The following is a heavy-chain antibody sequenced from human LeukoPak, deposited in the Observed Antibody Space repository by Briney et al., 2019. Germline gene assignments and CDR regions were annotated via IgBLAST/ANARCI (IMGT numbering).Heavy chain of an antibody. D-gene: IGHD2-2*01. J-gene: IGHJ4*02. CDR2: IYYTGTT. Sequence: SETLSLTCAVSRGSITNSSCYWGWIRQPPGMGLEWIGGIYYTGTTYYSPSLNSRITISMDTSKKQFSLRLASVTAADTAVYYCARRAVVQADVSYFENWGQGTLVTVSS. CDR1: RGSITNSSCY. CDR3: ARRAVVQADVSYFEN. V-gene: IGHV4-39*01.